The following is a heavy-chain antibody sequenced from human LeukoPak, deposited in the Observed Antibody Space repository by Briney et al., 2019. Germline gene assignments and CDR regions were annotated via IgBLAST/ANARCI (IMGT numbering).Heavy chain of an antibody. J-gene: IGHJ4*02. CDR1: GFTFSSNA. CDR2: ISGSGGST. Sequence: GGSLRLSCAASGFTFSSNAMSWVRQAPGKGLEWVSGISGSGGSTSYADSVQGRFTISRDNSKNTLHLQMNSLRVEDTAVYYCATDSSSWYFDFWGQGALVTVSS. CDR3: ATDSSSWYFDF. V-gene: IGHV3-23*01. D-gene: IGHD6-13*01.